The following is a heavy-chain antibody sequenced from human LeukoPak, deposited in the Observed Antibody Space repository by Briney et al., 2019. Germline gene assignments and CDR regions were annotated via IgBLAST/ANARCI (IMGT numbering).Heavy chain of an antibody. D-gene: IGHD3-3*01. CDR3: ARDDYDFWSGYAYSYYFDY. Sequence: GASVKVSCKASGYTFTGYYMHWVRQAPGQGLEWMGWINPNSGGTNYAQKLQGRVTMTTDTSTSTAYMELRSLRSDDTAVYYCARDDYDFWSGYAYSYYFDYWGQGTLVTVSS. CDR1: GYTFTGYY. V-gene: IGHV1-2*02. CDR2: INPNSGGT. J-gene: IGHJ4*02.